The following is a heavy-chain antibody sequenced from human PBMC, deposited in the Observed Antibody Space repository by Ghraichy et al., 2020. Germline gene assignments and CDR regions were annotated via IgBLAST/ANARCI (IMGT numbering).Heavy chain of an antibody. CDR3: ARVSTGWYFDY. CDR1: GYNFADFPTYF. V-gene: IGHV1-2*02. D-gene: IGHD6-19*01. J-gene: IGHJ4*02. Sequence: ASVKVSCKASGYNFADFPTYFIHWVRQAPGQGLEWIGWINPSSGDTKYAQKFQGRVTVTRDTSTNTAYMELSSLRSNDTAVYSCARVSTGWYFDYWGQGTLVTVSS. CDR2: INPSSGDT.